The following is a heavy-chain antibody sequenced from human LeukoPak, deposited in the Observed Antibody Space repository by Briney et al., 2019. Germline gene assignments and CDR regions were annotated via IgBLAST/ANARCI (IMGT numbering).Heavy chain of an antibody. CDR2: ISGNGDST. CDR1: GFTFSNYA. Sequence: RGSLRLSCAASGFTFSNYAMSWVRQAPGKGLEWVSAISGNGDSTFYADSVKGRFTISRDSSKNTLYLQMSSLRAEDTAVYYCAKHLATSGSYPLGYWGQGTLVTVSS. D-gene: IGHD2-15*01. J-gene: IGHJ4*02. CDR3: AKHLATSGSYPLGY. V-gene: IGHV3-23*01.